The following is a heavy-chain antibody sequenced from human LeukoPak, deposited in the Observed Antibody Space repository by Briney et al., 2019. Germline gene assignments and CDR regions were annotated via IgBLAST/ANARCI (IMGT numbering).Heavy chain of an antibody. CDR1: GFTFSSYG. Sequence: GGSLRLSCAASGFTFSSYGMHWARQAPGKGLEWVAFIRYDGSNKYYADSVKGRFTISRDNSKNTLYLQMNSLRAEDTAAYYCAPRDWNDGPASHWGQGTLVTVSS. CDR3: APRDWNDGPASH. J-gene: IGHJ4*02. D-gene: IGHD1-1*01. V-gene: IGHV3-30*02. CDR2: IRYDGSNK.